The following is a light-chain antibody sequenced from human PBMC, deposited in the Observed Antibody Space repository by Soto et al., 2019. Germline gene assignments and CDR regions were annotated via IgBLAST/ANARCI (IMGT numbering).Light chain of an antibody. CDR3: QQYDSSPWT. CDR2: GAS. J-gene: IGKJ1*01. V-gene: IGKV3-20*01. Sequence: EIVLTQSPGTLSLSPGERATLSCRTSQSLKRNYLAWYQKKPGQAPRLFIYGASSRAAGIPDRFSGFGSGTDFTLTISRLESDDFAVYYCQQYDSSPWTFGQGTKVEVK. CDR1: QSLKRNY.